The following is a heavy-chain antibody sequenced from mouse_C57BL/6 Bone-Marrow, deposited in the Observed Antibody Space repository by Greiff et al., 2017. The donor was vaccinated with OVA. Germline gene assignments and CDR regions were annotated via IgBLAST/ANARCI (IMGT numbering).Heavy chain of an antibody. CDR1: GFTFSDYY. J-gene: IGHJ1*03. CDR2: ISNGGGST. V-gene: IGHV5-12*01. D-gene: IGHD1-1*01. CDR3: ARPPYYGSSYWYFDV. Sequence: DVHLVESGGGLVQPGGSLKLSCAASGFTFSDYYMYWVRQTPEKRLEWVAYISNGGGSTYYPDTVKGRFTISRDNAKNTLYLQMSRLKSEDTAMYYCARPPYYGSSYWYFDVWGTGTTVTVSS.